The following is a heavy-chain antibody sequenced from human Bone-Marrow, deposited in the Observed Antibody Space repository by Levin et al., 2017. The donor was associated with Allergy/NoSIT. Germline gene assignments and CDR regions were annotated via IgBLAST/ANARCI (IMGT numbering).Heavy chain of an antibody. V-gene: IGHV1-2*02. CDR2: INPNSGGT. J-gene: IGHJ4*02. CDR1: GYTFTGYY. CDR3: ASTGELLYSTAPYYFDY. Sequence: GASVKVSCKASGYTFTGYYMHWVRQAPGQGLEWMGWINPNSGGTNYAQKFQGRVTMTRDTSISTAYMELSRLRSDDTAVYYCASTGELLYSTAPYYFDYWGQGTLVTVSS. D-gene: IGHD1-26*01.